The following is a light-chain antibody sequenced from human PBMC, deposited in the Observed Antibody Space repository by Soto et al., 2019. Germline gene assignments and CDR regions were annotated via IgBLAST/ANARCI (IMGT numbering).Light chain of an antibody. CDR2: GAS. CDR3: QQYGSSPGT. J-gene: IGKJ1*01. V-gene: IGKV3-20*01. CDR1: QSVTSNY. Sequence: EIVLTQSPGTLSSSPGERATLSCRASQSVTSNYLAWYQQKPGQAPRLLIFGASIRATGLPDRFSGGGSGTDFTLTISRLEPEDFAAYYCQQYGSSPGTFGQGTKVDIK.